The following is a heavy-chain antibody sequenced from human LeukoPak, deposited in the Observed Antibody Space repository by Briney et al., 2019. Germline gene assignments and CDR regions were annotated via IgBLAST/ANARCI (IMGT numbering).Heavy chain of an antibody. CDR3: ARGVLLWFGESRRNDAFDI. D-gene: IGHD3-10*01. V-gene: IGHV1-18*01. J-gene: IGHJ3*02. CDR1: GYTFTSYG. CDR2: ISAYNGNT. Sequence: ASVKVSCKASGYTFTSYGISWVRQAPGQGLERMGWISAYNGNTNYAQKLQGRVTMTTDTSTSTAYMELRSLRSDDTAVYYCARGVLLWFGESRRNDAFDIWGQGTMVTVSS.